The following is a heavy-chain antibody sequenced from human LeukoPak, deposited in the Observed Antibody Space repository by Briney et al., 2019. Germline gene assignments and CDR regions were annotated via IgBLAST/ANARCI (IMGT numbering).Heavy chain of an antibody. Sequence: GGSLRLSCVASGFTFSDYYMTWIRQAPGKGLEWVSYITNRGTVMQYADSVKGRFTISRDSAGNALYLQMNSLKAEDTAVYYCTRGHWGLDYWGQGTLVTVSS. D-gene: IGHD7-27*01. CDR1: GFTFSDYY. V-gene: IGHV3-11*01. CDR3: TRGHWGLDY. CDR2: ITNRGTVM. J-gene: IGHJ4*02.